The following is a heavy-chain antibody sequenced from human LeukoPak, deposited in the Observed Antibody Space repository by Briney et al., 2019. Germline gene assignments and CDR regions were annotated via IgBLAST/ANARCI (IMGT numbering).Heavy chain of an antibody. CDR2: ISWNSGSI. Sequence: GGSLRLSRAASGFTFDDYAMHWVRQAPGKGLEWVSGISWNSGSIGYADSVKGRFTISRDNAKNSLYLQMNSLRAEDTAVYYCARGGFRYYFDYWGQGTLVTVSS. CDR1: GFTFDDYA. V-gene: IGHV3-9*01. CDR3: ARGGFRYYFDY. D-gene: IGHD3-10*01. J-gene: IGHJ4*02.